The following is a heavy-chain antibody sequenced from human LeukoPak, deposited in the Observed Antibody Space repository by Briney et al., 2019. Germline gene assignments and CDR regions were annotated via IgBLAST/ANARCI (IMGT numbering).Heavy chain of an antibody. Sequence: GGSLRLSCAASGFTFSSYAMHWVRQAPGKGLEWVSSISSSSSYIYYADSVKGRFTISRDNAKNSLYLQMNSLRAEDTAVYYCARRAAAGTGLDYWGQGTLVTVSS. D-gene: IGHD6-13*01. CDR3: ARRAAAGTGLDY. J-gene: IGHJ4*02. V-gene: IGHV3-21*01. CDR2: ISSSSSYI. CDR1: GFTFSSYA.